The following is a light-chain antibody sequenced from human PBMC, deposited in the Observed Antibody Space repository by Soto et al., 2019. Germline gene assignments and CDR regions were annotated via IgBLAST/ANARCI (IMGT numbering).Light chain of an antibody. Sequence: EIVFTQSPGAVSLSPGERATLSCRASQSVISSYLAWYQQKPGQAPSLLIYGASSRATGIPDRFSGRGSGTDFTLTISRLEPEDFALYYCQQYGDSPFTFGQGTKVDIK. J-gene: IGKJ1*01. CDR2: GAS. V-gene: IGKV3-20*01. CDR1: QSVISSY. CDR3: QQYGDSPFT.